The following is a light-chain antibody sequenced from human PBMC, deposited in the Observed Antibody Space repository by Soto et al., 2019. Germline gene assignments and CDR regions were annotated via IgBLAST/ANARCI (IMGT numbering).Light chain of an antibody. J-gene: IGKJ4*01. CDR2: DAS. V-gene: IGKV3-11*01. CDR3: QQRINWPLT. CDR1: QSVSSY. Sequence: EIVLTQSPATLSLSAGDRATLSCRASQSVSSYLAWYQQKPGQAPRLLIYDASNRATGIPARFSGSGSGTDFTLTISSLEPEDFAVYFCQQRINWPLTFGGGPKVEIK.